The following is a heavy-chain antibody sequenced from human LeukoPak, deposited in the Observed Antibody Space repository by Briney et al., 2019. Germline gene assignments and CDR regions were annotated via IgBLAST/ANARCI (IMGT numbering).Heavy chain of an antibody. J-gene: IGHJ4*02. CDR1: GYTFTGYH. D-gene: IGHD2/OR15-2a*01. CDR3: ARDRGKYLFY. V-gene: IGHV1-2*02. CDR2: INPHSGGT. Sequence: GASVKVSCKASGYTFTGYHMHWVRQSPGQGLEWMGWINPHSGGTNYAQKFQGRVTMTTDTSTSTAYMELRSLRSEDTAVYYCARDRGKYLFYWGQGTLVTVSS.